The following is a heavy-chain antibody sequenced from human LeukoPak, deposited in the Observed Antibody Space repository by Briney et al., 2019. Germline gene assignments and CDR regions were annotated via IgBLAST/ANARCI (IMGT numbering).Heavy chain of an antibody. V-gene: IGHV4-4*07. Sequence: PSETLSLTCTVSGGSISSYYWSWIRQPAGKGLEWIGRIYTSGSTNYYPSLKSRVTMSVDTSKNQFSLKLSSVTAADTAVYYCARGEGYYGSGSYYPDAFDIWGQGTMVTVSS. D-gene: IGHD3-10*01. CDR2: IYTSGST. CDR3: ARGEGYYGSGSYYPDAFDI. CDR1: GGSISSYY. J-gene: IGHJ3*02.